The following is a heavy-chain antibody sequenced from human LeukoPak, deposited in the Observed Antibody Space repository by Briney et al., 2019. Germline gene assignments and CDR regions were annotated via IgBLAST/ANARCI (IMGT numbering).Heavy chain of an antibody. CDR3: ARKRSVAGTGPFDY. CDR2: IYHGGST. J-gene: IGHJ4*02. Sequence: KTLGTLSLTCAVPGGSISTNNWWSWVRQPPGKGLEWIGEIYHGGSTNYNPSLKSRLTISVDKSKNQFSLNLSSVTAADTAIYYCARKRSVAGTGPFDYWGQGTLVTVSS. CDR1: GGSISTNNW. D-gene: IGHD6-19*01. V-gene: IGHV4-4*02.